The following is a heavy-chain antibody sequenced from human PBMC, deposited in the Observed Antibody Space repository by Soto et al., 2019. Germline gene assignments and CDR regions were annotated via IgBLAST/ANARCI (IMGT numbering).Heavy chain of an antibody. Sequence: SVKVSCKASGGTFSSYAISWVRQAPGQGLEWMGGIIPIFGTANYAQKFQGRVTITADESTSTAYMELSSLRSEDTAVYYCARDIVAGGGDAFDIWGQGTMVTVSS. CDR3: ARDIVAGGGDAFDI. J-gene: IGHJ3*02. CDR2: IIPIFGTA. V-gene: IGHV1-69*13. D-gene: IGHD2-15*01. CDR1: GGTFSSYA.